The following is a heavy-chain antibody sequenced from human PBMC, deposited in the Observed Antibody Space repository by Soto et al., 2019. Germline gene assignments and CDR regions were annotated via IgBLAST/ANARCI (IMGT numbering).Heavy chain of an antibody. D-gene: IGHD6-6*01. CDR2: IYPGDSDT. Sequence: GESLKISCKGSGYSFTSYWIGWVRQMPGKGLEWMGIIYPGDSDTRYSPSFQGQVTISADKSISTAYLQWSSLKASDTAMYYCARGVEQLVPLVYYYGMDVWGQGTTVTVSS. CDR1: GYSFTSYW. J-gene: IGHJ6*02. CDR3: ARGVEQLVPLVYYYGMDV. V-gene: IGHV5-51*01.